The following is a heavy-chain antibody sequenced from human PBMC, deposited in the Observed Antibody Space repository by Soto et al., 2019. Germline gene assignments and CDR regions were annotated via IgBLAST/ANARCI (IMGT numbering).Heavy chain of an antibody. J-gene: IGHJ5*02. Sequence: TLSLDCAISGGSISSGGYSWSWIRQPPGKGLEWIGYIYHSGSTYYNPSLKSRVTISVDRSKNQLSLKLSSVTAADTAVYYCARVPGPWGQGTLVTSPQ. CDR1: GGSISSGGYS. V-gene: IGHV4-30-2*01. CDR3: ARVPGP. D-gene: IGHD3-10*01. CDR2: IYHSGST.